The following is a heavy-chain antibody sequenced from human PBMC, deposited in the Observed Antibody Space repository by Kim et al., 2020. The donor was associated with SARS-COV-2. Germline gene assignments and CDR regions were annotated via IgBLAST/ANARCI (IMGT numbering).Heavy chain of an antibody. V-gene: IGHV3-7*03. CDR1: GFTFTRYC. D-gene: IGHD6-13*01. CDR2: INQNGSNT. Sequence: GGSLRLSCAASGFTFTRYCMDWVRQAPGKGLEWVANINQNGSNTYYVDSVKGRFTISRDNAKNSVYLQMNSLRAEDTAVYYCGKKIITADGGPGSTVTV. J-gene: IGHJ6*02. CDR3: GKKIITAD.